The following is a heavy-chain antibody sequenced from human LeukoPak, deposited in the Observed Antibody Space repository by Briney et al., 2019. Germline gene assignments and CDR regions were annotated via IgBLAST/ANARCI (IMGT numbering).Heavy chain of an antibody. D-gene: IGHD3-3*01. CDR2: INPNSGGT. CDR1: GYTFTGYY. Sequence: ASVKVSXKASGYTFTGYYMHWVRQAPGQGLEWMGWINPNSGGTNYAQKFQGRVTMTRDTSISTAYMELSRLRSDDTAVYYCARDLLGFWSGYSPRDYWGQGTLVTVSS. J-gene: IGHJ4*02. V-gene: IGHV1-2*02. CDR3: ARDLLGFWSGYSPRDY.